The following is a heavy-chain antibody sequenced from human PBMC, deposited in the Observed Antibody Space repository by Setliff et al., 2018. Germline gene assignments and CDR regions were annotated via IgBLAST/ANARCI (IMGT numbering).Heavy chain of an antibody. D-gene: IGHD5-12*01. V-gene: IGHV4-34*01. CDR2: RGPNGST. Sequence: SETLSLTCAVSGGSFSYYYWSWVRQSPGRGLEWIGRRGPNGSTNYNPSLGSRATISFDSSKIELSLKLASVTAADTAVYYCARAPPPWLQSLGGDYWGQGTLVTVSS. J-gene: IGHJ4*02. CDR3: ARAPPPWLQSLGGDY. CDR1: GGSFSYYY.